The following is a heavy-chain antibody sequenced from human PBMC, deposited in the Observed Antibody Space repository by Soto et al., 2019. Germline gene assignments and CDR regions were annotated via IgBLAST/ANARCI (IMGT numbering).Heavy chain of an antibody. J-gene: IGHJ5*02. V-gene: IGHV4-61*01. D-gene: IGHD6-19*01. CDR2: IYYSGST. Sequence: SSETLSLTCTVSGGSVSSGSYYWSWIRQPPGKGLEWIGYIYYSGSTNYNPSLKSRVTISVDTSKNQSSLKLSSVTAADTAVYYCARVASGWYVDFWFDPGGQGTLVTVPS. CDR1: GGSVSSGSYY. CDR3: ARVASGWYVDFWFDP.